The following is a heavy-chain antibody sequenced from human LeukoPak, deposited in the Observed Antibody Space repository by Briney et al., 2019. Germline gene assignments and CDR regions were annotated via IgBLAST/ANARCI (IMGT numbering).Heavy chain of an antibody. CDR1: GFTFNRYT. CDR2: ITGSGDPK. Sequence: GGSLRLSCAASGFTFNRYTMNWVRQAPGKGLEWVSSITGSGDPKYYADSVEGRFTISRDNAKNSVYLQMDRLRAEDTAVYYCAKDRIVVLHAPFDSWPLGTLVPVSS. V-gene: IGHV3-21*01. CDR3: AKDRIVVLHAPFDS. J-gene: IGHJ4*02. D-gene: IGHD2-21*01.